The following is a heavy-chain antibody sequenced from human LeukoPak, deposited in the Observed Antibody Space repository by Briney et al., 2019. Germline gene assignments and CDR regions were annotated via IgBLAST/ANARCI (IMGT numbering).Heavy chain of an antibody. Sequence: SVKVSCKASGGTLSSYAISWVRQAPGQGLEWMGRIIPILGIANYAQKFQGRVTITADKSTSTAYMELSSLRSEDTAVYYCARDGSSWYIRDFDYWGQGTLVTVSS. CDR1: GGTLSSYA. CDR2: IIPILGIA. D-gene: IGHD6-13*01. V-gene: IGHV1-69*04. CDR3: ARDGSSWYIRDFDY. J-gene: IGHJ4*02.